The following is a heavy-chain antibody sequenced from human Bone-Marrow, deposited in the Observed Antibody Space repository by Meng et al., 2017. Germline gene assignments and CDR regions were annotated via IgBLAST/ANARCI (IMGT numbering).Heavy chain of an antibody. CDR1: GFTFSSYW. Sequence: GESLKISCAASGFTFSSYWMSWVRQAPGKGLEWVANIKQDGSEKYYVDSVKGRFTISRDNAKNSLYLQMKSLRAEDTAVYYCARCDTAMVLDDYFDYWGQGTLVTVSS. J-gene: IGHJ4*02. D-gene: IGHD5-18*01. V-gene: IGHV3-7*01. CDR3: ARCDTAMVLDDYFDY. CDR2: IKQDGSEK.